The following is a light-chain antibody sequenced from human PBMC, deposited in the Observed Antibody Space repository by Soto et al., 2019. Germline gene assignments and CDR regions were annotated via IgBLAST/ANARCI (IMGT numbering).Light chain of an antibody. V-gene: IGKV3-20*01. CDR2: GAS. CDR3: RQHGSSRST. Sequence: ERVLTQSPGTLSLSPGERATLSCRASQSVSSSYLAWYQQKPGQAPRLLIYGASSRATGIPDWFSGSGSGTDFNLTISRLEPEEFAVYYCRQHGSSRSTFGQWTKLAIK. CDR1: QSVSSSY. J-gene: IGKJ2*01.